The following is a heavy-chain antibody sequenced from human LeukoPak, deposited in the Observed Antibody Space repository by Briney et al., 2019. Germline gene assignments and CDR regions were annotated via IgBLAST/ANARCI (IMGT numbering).Heavy chain of an antibody. CDR2: IIPIFGTA. V-gene: IGHV1-69*13. CDR3: ASHHYDILTSLFDY. J-gene: IGHJ4*02. D-gene: IGHD3-9*01. CDR1: GGTFSSYA. Sequence: SVKVSCKASGGTFSSYAISWVRQAPGQGLEWMGGIIPIFGTANYAQKFQGRVTITADESTSTAYMGLSSLRSEDTAVYYCASHHYDILTSLFDYWGQGTLVTVSS.